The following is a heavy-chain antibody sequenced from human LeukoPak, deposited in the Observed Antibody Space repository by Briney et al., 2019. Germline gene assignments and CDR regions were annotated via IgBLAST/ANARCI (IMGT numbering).Heavy chain of an antibody. CDR2: ISYEGDNK. V-gene: IGHV3-30*14. CDR3: ASELY. Sequence: GGSLRLSCAASGFTFSSYAMHWVRQAPGKGLEWVATISYEGDNKYYADSLKGRFTISRDNSKNTLYLQMNSLRAEDTAVYYCASELYWGQGTLVTVSS. CDR1: GFTFSSYA. J-gene: IGHJ4*02.